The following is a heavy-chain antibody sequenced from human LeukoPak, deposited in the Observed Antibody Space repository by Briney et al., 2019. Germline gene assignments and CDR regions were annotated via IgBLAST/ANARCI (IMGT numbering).Heavy chain of an antibody. CDR3: AREWGTGSSDY. V-gene: IGHV4-59*01. CDR1: GGSINRYY. D-gene: IGHD1-1*01. CDR2: IYYTGTT. J-gene: IGHJ4*02. Sequence: SETLSLTCTVAGGSINRYYWSWIRQSPGKGLEWIAWIYYTGTTNYNPSLKSRVPISVDTSRNQFSLRLTSVTAADTAVYFCAREWGTGSSDYWGQGILVAVSS.